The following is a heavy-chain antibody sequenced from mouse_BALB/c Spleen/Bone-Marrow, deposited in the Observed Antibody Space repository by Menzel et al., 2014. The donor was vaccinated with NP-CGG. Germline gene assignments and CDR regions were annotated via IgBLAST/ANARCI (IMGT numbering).Heavy chain of an antibody. CDR2: ISPSTGYA. CDR3: ARDY. V-gene: IGHV1-7*01. Sequence: VQLVESGPELAKPGASVKMSCKASGYTYTDTWIHWIKQRPGQGLEWIGYISPSTGYAEYNQNFKDKATLTVDKSSSTAYMQLSSLTSEDSAVYYCARDYWGQGTTLTVSS. CDR1: GYTYTDTW. J-gene: IGHJ2*01.